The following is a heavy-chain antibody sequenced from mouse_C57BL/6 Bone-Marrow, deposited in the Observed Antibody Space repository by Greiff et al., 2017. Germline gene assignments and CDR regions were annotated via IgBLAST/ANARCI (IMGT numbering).Heavy chain of an antibody. D-gene: IGHD1-1*01. Sequence: QVQLKQPGAELVMPGASVKLSCKASGYTFTSYWMHWVKQRPGQGLEWIGEIDPSDSYTNYNQKFKGKSTLPVNKSSSTAYLQLSSLTSEDSAVYYCARGGYYYYGNARDYWGQGTSVTVSS. J-gene: IGHJ4*01. V-gene: IGHV1-69*01. CDR1: GYTFTSYW. CDR2: IDPSDSYT. CDR3: ARGGYYYYGNARDY.